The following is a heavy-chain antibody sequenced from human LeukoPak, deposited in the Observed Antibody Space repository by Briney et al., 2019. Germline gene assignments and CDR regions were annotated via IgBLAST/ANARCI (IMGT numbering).Heavy chain of an antibody. J-gene: IGHJ5*02. V-gene: IGHV4-61*02. D-gene: IGHD3-10*01. Sequence: PSETLSLACTVSVGSISSGSYDWNWIRQRAGKGLEWIGRIYASGSTNYNPSLKSRVTISVDTSKNQFSLRLSSVTAADTAVYYCAREGLNMVRGVIPKEAWGWFDPWGQGTLVTVSS. CDR3: AREGLNMVRGVIPKEAWGWFDP. CDR2: IYASGST. CDR1: VGSISSGSYD.